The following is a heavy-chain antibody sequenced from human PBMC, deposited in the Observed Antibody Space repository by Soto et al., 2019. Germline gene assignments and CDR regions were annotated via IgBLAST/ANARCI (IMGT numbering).Heavy chain of an antibody. CDR3: AKRQQLVRYQYGMDV. CDR1: GFTFSSYA. Sequence: GGSLRLSCAASGFTFSSYAMSWVRQAPGKGLEWVSAISGSGGSTYYADSVKGRFTTSRDNSKNTLYLQMNSLRAEDTAVYYCAKRQQLVRYQYGMDVWGQGTTVTVSS. V-gene: IGHV3-23*01. CDR2: ISGSGGST. J-gene: IGHJ6*02. D-gene: IGHD6-13*01.